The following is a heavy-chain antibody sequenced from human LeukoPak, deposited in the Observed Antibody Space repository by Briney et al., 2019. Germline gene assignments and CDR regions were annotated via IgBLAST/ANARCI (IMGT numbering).Heavy chain of an antibody. J-gene: IGHJ4*02. CDR3: ARDTKGLRGYGSFGY. Sequence: PSETLSLTCAVSGGSISSSNWWSWVRQPPGKGLEWIGEIYHSGSTNYNPSLKSRVTISVDKSKNQFSLKLSSVTAADTAVYYCARDTKGLRGYGSFGYWGQGTLVTVSS. V-gene: IGHV4-4*02. CDR1: GGSISSSNW. D-gene: IGHD5-12*01. CDR2: IYHSGST.